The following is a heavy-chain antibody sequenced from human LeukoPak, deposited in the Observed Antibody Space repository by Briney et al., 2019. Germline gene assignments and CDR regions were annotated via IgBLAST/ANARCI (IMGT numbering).Heavy chain of an antibody. CDR1: GFTFSSYA. V-gene: IGHV3-30-3*01. J-gene: IGHJ4*02. CDR2: ISYDGSNK. CDR3: ARDLGMVATEPYFDY. D-gene: IGHD5-12*01. Sequence: GRSLRLSCAASGFTFSSYAMHWVRQAPGKGLEWVAVISYDGSNKYYADSVKGRFTISRDNSKNTLYLQMNSLRAEDTAVYYCARDLGMVATEPYFDYWGQGTLVTVSS.